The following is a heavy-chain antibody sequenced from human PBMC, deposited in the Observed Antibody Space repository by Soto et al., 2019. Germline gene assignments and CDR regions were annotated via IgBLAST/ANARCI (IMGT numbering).Heavy chain of an antibody. CDR2: MNPNSGNT. CDR3: ARGGSSWYTNWVDP. J-gene: IGHJ5*02. D-gene: IGHD6-13*01. V-gene: IGHV1-8*01. CDR1: GYTFTSYD. Sequence: ASVKVSCKASGYTFTSYDINWVRQATGQGLEWMGWMNPNSGNTGYAQKFQGRVTMTRNTSISTAYMELSSLRSEDTAVYYCARGGSSWYTNWVDPWGQGTLVTVSS.